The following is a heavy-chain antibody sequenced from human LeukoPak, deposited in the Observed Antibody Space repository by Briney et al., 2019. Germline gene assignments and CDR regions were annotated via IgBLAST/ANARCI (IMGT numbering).Heavy chain of an antibody. CDR1: GFTFSSYG. J-gene: IGHJ4*02. D-gene: IGHD3-22*01. V-gene: IGHV3-30*02. Sequence: GGSLRLSCAASGFTFSSYGMHWVRQAPGKGLEWVAFIRYDGSNKYFADSVKGRFTISRDSSKNTLYLQMNSLRAEDTAVYYCAKGGYYDSSGYYGPGYWGQGTLVTVSS. CDR3: AKGGYYDSSGYYGPGY. CDR2: IRYDGSNK.